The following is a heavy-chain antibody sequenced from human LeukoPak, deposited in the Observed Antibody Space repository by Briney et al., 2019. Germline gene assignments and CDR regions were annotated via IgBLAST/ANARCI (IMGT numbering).Heavy chain of an antibody. Sequence: ASVKVSCTASGYTFTVYYMHWVRQAPGQGLEWMGRINPNSGGTNYAQKFQGRVTMTRDTSISTAYMELSRLRSDDTAVYYCAREERLAEHDAFDIWGQGTMVTVSS. J-gene: IGHJ3*02. CDR2: INPNSGGT. D-gene: IGHD3-3*01. CDR3: AREERLAEHDAFDI. V-gene: IGHV1-2*06. CDR1: GYTFTVYY.